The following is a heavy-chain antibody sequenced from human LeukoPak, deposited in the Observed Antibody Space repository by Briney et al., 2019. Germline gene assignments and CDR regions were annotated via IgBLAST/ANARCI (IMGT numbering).Heavy chain of an antibody. J-gene: IGHJ4*02. CDR3: AKDIRYDSSGYNY. V-gene: IGHV3-23*01. CDR2: ISGSGGST. Sequence: GRSLRLSCAASGFTFSSYAMSWVRQAPGKGLEWVSAISGSGGSTYYADSVKGRFTISRDNSKNTLYLQMNSLRAEDTAVYYCAKDIRYDSSGYNYWGQGALVTVSS. D-gene: IGHD3-22*01. CDR1: GFTFSSYA.